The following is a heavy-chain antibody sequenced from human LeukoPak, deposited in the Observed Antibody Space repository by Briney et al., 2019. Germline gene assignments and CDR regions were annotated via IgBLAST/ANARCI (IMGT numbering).Heavy chain of an antibody. Sequence: ASVKVSCEASGYTFTNYDINWVRQATGQGLEWMGWMNPNSGNTGYAQKFQGRVTMTRNTSISTAYMELSSLRSEDTAVYYCARNLGRSSWYIWFDPWGQGTLVTVSS. J-gene: IGHJ5*02. V-gene: IGHV1-8*01. CDR3: ARNLGRSSWYIWFDP. D-gene: IGHD6-13*01. CDR2: MNPNSGNT. CDR1: GYTFTNYD.